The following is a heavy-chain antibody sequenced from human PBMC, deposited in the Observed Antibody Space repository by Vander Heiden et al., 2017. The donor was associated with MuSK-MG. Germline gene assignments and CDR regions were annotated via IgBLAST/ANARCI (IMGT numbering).Heavy chain of an antibody. V-gene: IGHV3-74*01. J-gene: IGHJ3*02. CDR2: INSDGSST. CDR3: ARGGWGVGGEDAFDI. CDR1: GFTSSGYW. D-gene: IGHD3-10*01. Sequence: EVQLVESGGGLVQPGGSMRLSCAASGFTSSGYWMKWFRQAPGKGLVWVSRINSDGSSTSYADSVKGRFTISRDNAKNTLYLQMNSLRAEDTAVYYCARGGWGVGGEDAFDIWGQGTMVTVSS.